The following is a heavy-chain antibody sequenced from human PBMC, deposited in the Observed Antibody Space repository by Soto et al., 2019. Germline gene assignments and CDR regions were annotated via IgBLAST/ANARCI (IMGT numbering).Heavy chain of an antibody. D-gene: IGHD4-17*01. V-gene: IGHV4-34*01. CDR1: GGSFSGYY. CDR3: ARATVTTSSGFDY. Sequence: QVQLQQWGAGLLKPSETLSLTCAVYGGSFSGYYWSWIRQPPGKGLEWIGEINHSGSTNYNPSLKGRVTISVDTSTNQFSLKLSSVTAADTAVYYCARATVTTSSGFDYWGQGTLVTVSS. CDR2: INHSGST. J-gene: IGHJ4*02.